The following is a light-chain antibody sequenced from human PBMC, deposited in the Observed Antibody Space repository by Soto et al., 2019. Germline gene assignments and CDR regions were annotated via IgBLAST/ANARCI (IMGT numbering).Light chain of an antibody. CDR1: QNISSW. J-gene: IGKJ5*01. V-gene: IGKV1-5*01. CDR3: QNYDSAPIT. CDR2: DAS. Sequence: IPMTQSPSTLSASVGDRVTITCRASQNISSWLAWYQQKPGNAPKLLIYDASSLESGVPSRFSGSGSGTDFTLTISSLQPEDVATYYCQNYDSAPITFGQGTRLEI.